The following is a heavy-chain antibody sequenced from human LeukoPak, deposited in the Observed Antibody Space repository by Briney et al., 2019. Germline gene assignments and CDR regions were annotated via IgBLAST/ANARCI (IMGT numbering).Heavy chain of an antibody. CDR3: ARDAEYYDFWSGYYGDAFDI. D-gene: IGHD3-3*01. CDR2: ISSSSSYI. J-gene: IGHJ3*02. CDR1: GFTFSSYW. V-gene: IGHV3-21*01. Sequence: GGSLRLSCAASGFTFSSYWMSWVRQAPGKGLEWVSSISSSSSYIYYADSVKGRFTISRDNAKNSLYLQMNSLRAEDTAVYYCARDAEYYDFWSGYYGDAFDIWGQGTMVTVSS.